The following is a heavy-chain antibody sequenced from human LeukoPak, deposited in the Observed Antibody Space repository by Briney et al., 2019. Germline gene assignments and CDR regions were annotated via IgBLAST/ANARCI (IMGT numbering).Heavy chain of an antibody. D-gene: IGHD3-22*01. Sequence: GGSLRLSCAASGFTFSSYGMHWVRQAPGKGLEWVAFIRYDGSNKYYADSVKGRFTISRDNSKNTLYLQMNSLRAEDTAVYYCAKDGLSYDSSGQFHYWDQGTLVTVSS. CDR2: IRYDGSNK. V-gene: IGHV3-30*02. CDR3: AKDGLSYDSSGQFHY. CDR1: GFTFSSYG. J-gene: IGHJ4*02.